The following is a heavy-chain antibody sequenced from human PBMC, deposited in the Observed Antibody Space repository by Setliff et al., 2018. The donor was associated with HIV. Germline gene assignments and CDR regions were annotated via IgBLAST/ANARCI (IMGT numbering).Heavy chain of an antibody. J-gene: IGHJ4*02. Sequence: SETLSLTCTVSGGSISSSGYYWSWIRQPPGKGLEWIGSIYYSGSTYYNPSLKSRVTMSVDTSNNHFSLKLSSVTAADTAIYYCARDPGITAAGTEYFDSWGQGTLVTVSS. CDR1: GGSISSSGYY. CDR2: IYYSGST. V-gene: IGHV4-39*07. CDR3: ARDPGITAAGTEYFDS. D-gene: IGHD6-13*01.